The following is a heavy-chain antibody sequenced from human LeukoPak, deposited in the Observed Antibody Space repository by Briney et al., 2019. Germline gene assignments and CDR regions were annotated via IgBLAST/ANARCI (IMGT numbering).Heavy chain of an antibody. CDR1: GYTFANYV. Sequence: ASVKVSCKASGYTFANYVSTWVRQAPGQGLEGMGWISVYNGNTNYAQNLQGRVTLTTDTSTSKAYMELRSLRSDDTALYYCARTRSRSSCYIVHWGKGTLVTV. V-gene: IGHV1-18*01. CDR3: ARTRSRSSCYIVH. CDR2: ISVYNGNT. D-gene: IGHD2-2*02. J-gene: IGHJ5*02.